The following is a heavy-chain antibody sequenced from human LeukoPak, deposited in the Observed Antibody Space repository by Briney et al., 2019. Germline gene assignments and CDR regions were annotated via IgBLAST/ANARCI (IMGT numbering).Heavy chain of an antibody. J-gene: IGHJ6*03. D-gene: IGHD3-22*01. CDR2: ISSSSDYI. Sequence: GGSLRLSCAASGFPFSSYNMNWVRQAPGKGLEWVSSISSSSDYIYYAASVKGRFTISRDDAKNSMYLQLNSLRAEETTVYYCARYYYDNSAYYYMDVWGKGTTVTVSS. V-gene: IGHV3-21*01. CDR3: ARYYYDNSAYYYMDV. CDR1: GFPFSSYN.